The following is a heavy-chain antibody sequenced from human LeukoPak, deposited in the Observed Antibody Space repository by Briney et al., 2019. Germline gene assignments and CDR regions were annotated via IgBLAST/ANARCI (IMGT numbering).Heavy chain of an antibody. CDR1: GGSIKSGGSY. J-gene: IGHJ4*02. CDR2: ILDSGST. CDR3: ASPAVGRLQFDY. Sequence: PSQTLSLTCTVSGGSIKSGGSYWSWIRQPPGKGLEWIGCILDSGSTYYNPSLKSRVTISVDRSTNQFSLKLSSVTAADTAVYYCASPAVGRLQFDYWGQGTLVTVSS. D-gene: IGHD4-11*01. V-gene: IGHV4-30-2*01.